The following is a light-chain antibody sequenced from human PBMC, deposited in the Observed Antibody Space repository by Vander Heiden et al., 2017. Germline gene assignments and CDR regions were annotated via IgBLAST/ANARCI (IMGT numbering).Light chain of an antibody. CDR1: ENIDSN. V-gene: IGKV3-15*01. J-gene: IGKJ2*01. CDR2: GAS. Sequence: EIVMTQSPVTLSVSPGERATLSCRASENIDSNLAWYQQKPGQAPRLLIYGASTRATGIPARFSGSGSGTEFTLTINNLQSEDFVVYYCQQDKDWPFTFGQGTKPEI. CDR3: QQDKDWPFT.